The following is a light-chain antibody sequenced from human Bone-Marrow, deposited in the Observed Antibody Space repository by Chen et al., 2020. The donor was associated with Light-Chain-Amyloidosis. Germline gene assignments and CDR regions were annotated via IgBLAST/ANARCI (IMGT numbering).Light chain of an antibody. Sequence: QSALTQPASVSGSPGQSITISCTGTSSDVGGYNHVSWYQHHPGKAPKLMIYEVSNRPSGISNRLSGSKSGNTASLSISGLQAEDEADYYCSSYTSSVSYVFGSGTKVTVL. CDR2: EVS. V-gene: IGLV2-14*01. J-gene: IGLJ1*01. CDR1: SSDVGGYNH. CDR3: SSYTSSVSYV.